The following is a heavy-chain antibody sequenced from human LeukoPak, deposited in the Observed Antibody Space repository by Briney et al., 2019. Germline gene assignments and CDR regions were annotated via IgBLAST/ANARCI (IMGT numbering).Heavy chain of an antibody. CDR2: ISGSGGST. Sequence: GGSLRLSCAASGFTFSSYAMSWVRQAPRKGLEWVSAISGSGGSTYYADSVKGRFTISRDNSKNTLYLQMNSLRAEDTAVYYCAKDDYDFWSGYWGQGTLVTVSS. CDR3: AKDDYDFWSGY. V-gene: IGHV3-23*01. D-gene: IGHD3-3*01. CDR1: GFTFSSYA. J-gene: IGHJ4*02.